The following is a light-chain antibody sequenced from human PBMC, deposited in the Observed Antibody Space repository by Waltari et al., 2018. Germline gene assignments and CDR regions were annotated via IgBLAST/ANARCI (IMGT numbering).Light chain of an antibody. V-gene: IGLV2-11*01. CDR1: NSDVGGYDT. CDR2: DVT. Sequence: QSALTQPRSVSGSRGQSVTISCTGTNSDVGGYDTVSWYQQYPGKAPKVIIYDVTKLSSGVPDRFSGSKSGNTASLTISGLQTEDEADYYCSSYTATNTLIFGGGTKVTAL. CDR3: SSYTATNTLI. J-gene: IGLJ2*01.